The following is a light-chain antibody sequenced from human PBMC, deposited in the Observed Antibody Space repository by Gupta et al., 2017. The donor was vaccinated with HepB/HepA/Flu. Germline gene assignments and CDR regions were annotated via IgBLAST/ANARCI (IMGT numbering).Light chain of an antibody. CDR1: QSVSSN. V-gene: IGKV3-15*01. CDR3: QQYNNWPPLT. J-gene: IGKJ4*01. CDR2: VAS. Sequence: EIVMTQSPATMSVSPGERATLSCRARQSVSSNLAWYQQKPGQAPRLLIYVASTRATGIPARFSGSGSGTEFTLTISSLQSEDFAVYYCQQYNNWPPLTFGGGTKVEIK.